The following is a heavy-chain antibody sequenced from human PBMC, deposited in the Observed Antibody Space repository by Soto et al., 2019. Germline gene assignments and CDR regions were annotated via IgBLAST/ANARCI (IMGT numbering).Heavy chain of an antibody. J-gene: IGHJ6*02. V-gene: IGHV3-7*03. D-gene: IGHD2-15*01. Sequence: HPGGSLRLSCTASGFTFSTYWMSWVRQAPGMGLEWVANIGEDGSEKYYVDSVKGRFTISRDNAKNSLYLQMNSLRADDTAVYYCARGSGGHNYYYGMDVWGQGTTVTVS. CDR3: ARGSGGHNYYYGMDV. CDR1: GFTFSTYW. CDR2: IGEDGSEK.